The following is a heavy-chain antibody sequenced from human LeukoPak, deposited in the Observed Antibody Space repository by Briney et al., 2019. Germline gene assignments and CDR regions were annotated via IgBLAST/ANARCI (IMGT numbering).Heavy chain of an antibody. CDR2: IYYSGST. V-gene: IGHV4-59*08. Sequence: PSETLSLTCTVSGGSISSYYWNWIRQPPGKGLEWIGYIYYSGSTNYNPSLKSRVTISVDTSKNQFSLKLSSVTAADTAVYYCAGTTYYYDSSGYPRIPDAFDIWGQGTMVTVSS. CDR3: AGTTYYYDSSGYPRIPDAFDI. CDR1: GGSISSYY. D-gene: IGHD3-22*01. J-gene: IGHJ3*02.